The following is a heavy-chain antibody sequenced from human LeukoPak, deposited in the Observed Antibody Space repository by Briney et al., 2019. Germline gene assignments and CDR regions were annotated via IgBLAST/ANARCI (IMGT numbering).Heavy chain of an antibody. CDR3: ATLHVGYCSSTSCSSAYFDY. CDR1: VFTSSIYA. J-gene: IGHJ4*02. Sequence: GGSLRLSCAASVFTSSIYAMSCVRQAPGKGLEWVSAISGSGGSTYYADSVRGRFTISRDESKKTVYLQMNSLRAEDTAVYYCATLHVGYCSSTSCSSAYFDYWGQGTLVTVSS. D-gene: IGHD2-2*03. V-gene: IGHV3-23*01. CDR2: ISGSGGST.